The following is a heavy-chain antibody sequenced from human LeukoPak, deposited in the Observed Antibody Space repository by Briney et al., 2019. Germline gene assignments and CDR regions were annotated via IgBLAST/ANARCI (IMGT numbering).Heavy chain of an antibody. D-gene: IGHD1-26*01. Sequence: SVKVSCKASGGTFSSYAISWVRQAPGQGLEWMGGIIPIFGTANYAQKFQGRVTITADESTSTAYMELSSPRSEDTAVYYCARETPGSYYLNPGLWGQGTLVTVSS. CDR2: IIPIFGTA. J-gene: IGHJ4*02. V-gene: IGHV1-69*13. CDR3: ARETPGSYYLNPGL. CDR1: GGTFSSYA.